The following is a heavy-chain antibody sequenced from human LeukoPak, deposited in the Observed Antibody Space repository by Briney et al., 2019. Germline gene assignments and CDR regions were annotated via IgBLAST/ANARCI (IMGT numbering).Heavy chain of an antibody. Sequence: ASVKASCKASGYTFTGYYIHWVRQAPGQELEWMGWINPNSGGTNYAQNFQDRVTMTRDTSISTAYMGLSRLRSDDTAVYYCARDYGGILVAETFDYWGQGTLITVSS. D-gene: IGHD5-12*01. CDR1: GYTFTGYY. J-gene: IGHJ4*02. CDR2: INPNSGGT. V-gene: IGHV1-2*02. CDR3: ARDYGGILVAETFDY.